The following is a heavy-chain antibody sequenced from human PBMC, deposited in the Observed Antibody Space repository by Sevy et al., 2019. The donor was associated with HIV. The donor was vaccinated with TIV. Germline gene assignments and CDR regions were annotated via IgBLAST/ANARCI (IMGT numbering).Heavy chain of an antibody. CDR2: ISYDGSNK. CDR3: ARDYSYDFWSGYYGYYYYGMDV. D-gene: IGHD3-3*01. Sequence: GGSLRLSCAASGFTFSSYAMHWVRQAPGKGLEWVAVISYDGSNKYYADPVKGRFTISRDNPKNTLYLQMNSLRAEDTAVYYCARDYSYDFWSGYYGYYYYGMDVWGQGTTVTVSS. V-gene: IGHV3-30-3*01. CDR1: GFTFSSYA. J-gene: IGHJ6*02.